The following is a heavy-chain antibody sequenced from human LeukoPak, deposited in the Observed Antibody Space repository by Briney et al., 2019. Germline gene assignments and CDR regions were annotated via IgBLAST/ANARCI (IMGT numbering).Heavy chain of an antibody. D-gene: IGHD6-19*01. Sequence: PSETLSLTCTVSGGSISSYYWSWIRQPPGKGLEWIGYIYYSGSTNYNPSLKSRVTISVDTSKNQFSLKLSSVTAADTAVYYCASSYSSGWRRLDYWGQGTLVTVSS. CDR1: GGSISSYY. CDR2: IYYSGST. J-gene: IGHJ4*02. V-gene: IGHV4-59*01. CDR3: ASSYSSGWRRLDY.